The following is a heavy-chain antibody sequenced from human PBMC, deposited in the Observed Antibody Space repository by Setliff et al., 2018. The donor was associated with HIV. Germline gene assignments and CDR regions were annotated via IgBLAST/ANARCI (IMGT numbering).Heavy chain of an antibody. D-gene: IGHD2-15*01. Sequence: GGSLRLSCAASGFTFSSYSMNWVRQAPGKGLEWVSYISSSSSYTHYADSVKGRVTISRDNVKNSLYLQMNSLRAEDTAVYYCTRERCSGGTCYSLDIWGQGTMVTVSS. CDR1: GFTFSSYS. J-gene: IGHJ3*02. V-gene: IGHV3-21*01. CDR3: TRERCSGGTCYSLDI. CDR2: ISSSSSYT.